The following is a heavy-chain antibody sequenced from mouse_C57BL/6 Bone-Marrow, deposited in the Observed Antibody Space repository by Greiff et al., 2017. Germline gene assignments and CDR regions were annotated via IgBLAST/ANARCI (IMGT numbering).Heavy chain of an antibody. CDR2: INPNNGGT. J-gene: IGHJ4*01. D-gene: IGHD2-4*01. CDR3: ARPEDYDGRYYAMDY. Sequence: EVQLQQSGPELVKPGASVKMSCKASGYTFTDYNMHWVKQSHGKSLEWIGDINPNNGGTSYNQKFKGKATLTVNKSSSTAYMELRSLTSEDSAVYYCARPEDYDGRYYAMDYWGQGTSVTVSS. CDR1: GYTFTDYN. V-gene: IGHV1-22*01.